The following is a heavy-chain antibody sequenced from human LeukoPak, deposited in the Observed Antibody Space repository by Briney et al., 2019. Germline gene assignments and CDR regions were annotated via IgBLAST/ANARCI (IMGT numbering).Heavy chain of an antibody. Sequence: GGSLRLSCAASGFTFSSYAMSWVRQAPGKGLEWVAVISYDGFNKYYADSVKGRSTISRDNSRNTAYLQMNNLRTEDTAVYFCARVGSPYSGTYTFDYWGQGTLVTVSS. CDR3: ARVGSPYSGTYTFDY. D-gene: IGHD1-26*01. CDR1: GFTFSSYA. CDR2: ISYDGFNK. J-gene: IGHJ4*02. V-gene: IGHV3-30-3*01.